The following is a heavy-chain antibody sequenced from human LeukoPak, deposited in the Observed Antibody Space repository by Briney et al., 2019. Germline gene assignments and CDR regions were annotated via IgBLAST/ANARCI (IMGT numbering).Heavy chain of an antibody. Sequence: GASVKVSCKVSGYILTELSMYWVRQAPGKGLEWRGGFDPEDGETIYAQKFQGRVTMTEDTSTDTAYMELSSLRSEDTAVYYCATDPYYYDSSGPSWGQGTLVTVSS. J-gene: IGHJ4*02. CDR3: ATDPYYYDSSGPS. CDR1: GYILTELS. V-gene: IGHV1-24*01. D-gene: IGHD3-22*01. CDR2: FDPEDGET.